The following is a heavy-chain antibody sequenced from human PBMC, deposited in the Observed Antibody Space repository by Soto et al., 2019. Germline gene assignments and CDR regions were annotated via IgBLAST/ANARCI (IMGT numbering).Heavy chain of an antibody. Sequence: QVQLVQSGAEVKKPGASVKVSGKASGYTFTSYGISWVRQAPGQGLEWMGWISAYNGNTNYAQKLQGRVTMTRDTSTSAAYIELRSLRSDDTAVYYCARDHNGDDSSDYWGKGTLVTVSS. D-gene: IGHD2-21*02. CDR3: ARDHNGDDSSDY. CDR2: ISAYNGNT. V-gene: IGHV1-18*01. J-gene: IGHJ4*02. CDR1: GYTFTSYG.